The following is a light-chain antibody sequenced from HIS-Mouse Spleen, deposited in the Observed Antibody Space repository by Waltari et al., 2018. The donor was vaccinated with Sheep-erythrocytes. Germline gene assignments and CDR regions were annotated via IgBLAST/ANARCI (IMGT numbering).Light chain of an antibody. CDR1: ALPTNY. Sequence: SYELTQPPSVSVSPGQTARIPCPGDALPTNYASWYQQKSGQAPVLVIDEDSKRSSGIPERFSGSSSGTMATLTISGAQVEDEADYYCYSTDSSGNHRVFGGGTKLTVL. CDR3: YSTDSSGNHRV. J-gene: IGLJ2*01. V-gene: IGLV3-10*01. CDR2: EDS.